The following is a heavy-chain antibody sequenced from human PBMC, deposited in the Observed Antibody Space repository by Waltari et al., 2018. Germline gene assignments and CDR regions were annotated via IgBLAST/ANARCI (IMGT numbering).Heavy chain of an antibody. J-gene: IGHJ3*02. CDR3: ARESGGDAFDI. Sequence: EVQLVESGGGLVQPGGSLRLSCAASGFTFSSYSMTWVRQAPGKGLEWVSYISSSSSTIYYADSVKGRFTISRDNAKNSLYLQMNSLRAEDTAVYYCARESGGDAFDIWGQGTMVTVSS. D-gene: IGHD3-10*01. CDR2: ISSSSSTI. V-gene: IGHV3-48*04. CDR1: GFTFSSYS.